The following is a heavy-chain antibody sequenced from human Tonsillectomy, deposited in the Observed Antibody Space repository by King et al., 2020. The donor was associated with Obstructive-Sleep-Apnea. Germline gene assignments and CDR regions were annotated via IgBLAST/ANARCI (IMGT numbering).Heavy chain of an antibody. CDR1: GFTFSDYY. V-gene: IGHV3-11*01. D-gene: IGHD4-17*01. J-gene: IGHJ4*02. Sequence: VQLVESGGGLVKPGGSLRLSCAASGFTFSDYYMSWIRQAPGKGLAWVSYISSSGSTIYYADSVKVRFTISRDNAKNPLYLQMNSLRAEDTAVYYCARPSISTVTTWVYWGQGTLVTVSS. CDR2: ISSSGSTI. CDR3: ARPSISTVTTWVY.